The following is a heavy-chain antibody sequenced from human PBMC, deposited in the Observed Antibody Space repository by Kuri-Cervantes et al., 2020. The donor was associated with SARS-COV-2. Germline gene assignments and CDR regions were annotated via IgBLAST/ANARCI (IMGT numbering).Heavy chain of an antibody. Sequence: SVKVSCKASGGTFSSYAIGWVRQAPGQGLEWMGRIIPIFGTANYAQKFQGRVTITADESTSTAYMELSSLRSEDTAVYYCAWLTDYGVPFDYWGQGTLVTVSS. D-gene: IGHD4-17*01. CDR3: AWLTDYGVPFDY. V-gene: IGHV1-69*13. CDR2: IIPIFGTA. J-gene: IGHJ4*02. CDR1: GGTFSSYA.